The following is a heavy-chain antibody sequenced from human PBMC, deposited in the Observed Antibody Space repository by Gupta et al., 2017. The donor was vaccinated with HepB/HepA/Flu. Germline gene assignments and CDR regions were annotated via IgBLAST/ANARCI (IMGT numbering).Heavy chain of an antibody. Sequence: EVQLVESGGGLLQPGGSLRLSCAASGFTFNTYEMNWVRQAPGKGLEWISYISSSGSSRYYADSVEGRFTISRDNAKNSLFLQMNSLRAEDTAVYYGSRGNNMAEDYWGQGTLVAVSS. J-gene: IGHJ4*02. V-gene: IGHV3-48*03. CDR2: ISSSGSSR. D-gene: IGHD6-19*01. CDR1: GFTFNTYE. CDR3: SRGNNMAEDY.